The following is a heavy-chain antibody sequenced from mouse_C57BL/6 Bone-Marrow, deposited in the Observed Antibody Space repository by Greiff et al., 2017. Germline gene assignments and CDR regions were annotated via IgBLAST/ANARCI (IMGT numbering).Heavy chain of an antibody. CDR3: ARFYAMDY. CDR2: ISSGSSTI. CDR1: GFTFSDYG. Sequence: DVKLVESGGGLVKPGGSLKLSCAASGFTFSDYGMHWVRQAPEKGLEWVAYISSGSSTIYYADTVKGRFTISRDNATNTLFLQMTSLRSEDTAMYYCARFYAMDYWGQGTSVTVSS. V-gene: IGHV5-17*01. J-gene: IGHJ4*01.